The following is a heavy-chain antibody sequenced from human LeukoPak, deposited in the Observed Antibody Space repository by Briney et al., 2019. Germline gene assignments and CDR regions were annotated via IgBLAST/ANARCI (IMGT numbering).Heavy chain of an antibody. V-gene: IGHV4-59*01. Sequence: RASETLSLTCAVYGGSFSSYYWSWIRQPPGKGLEWIGYIHYSGSTNYNPSLKSRVTISVDTSKNQFSLKLSSVTAADTAVYYCARTTEGYCRSISCYGFDYYYYMDVWGKGTTVTISS. D-gene: IGHD2-2*01. CDR1: GGSFSSYY. CDR2: IHYSGST. J-gene: IGHJ6*03. CDR3: ARTTEGYCRSISCYGFDYYYYMDV.